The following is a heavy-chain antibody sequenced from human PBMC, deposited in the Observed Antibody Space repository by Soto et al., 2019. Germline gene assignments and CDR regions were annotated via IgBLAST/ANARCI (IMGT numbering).Heavy chain of an antibody. CDR2: FRGDSSIT. J-gene: IGHJ4*02. V-gene: IGHV3-23*04. CDR1: GFTFSTYA. Sequence: EVQLVESGGGLVHPGGSLRLSCAASGFTFSTYAMSWVRQAPGKGLEWVSTFRGDSSITYYRDSVKGRFTISRDNSKNTVYLQMNGLRAEDTAIYYCAKTFDTSWYGLFDYWGQGSLVTVSS. D-gene: IGHD6-13*01. CDR3: AKTFDTSWYGLFDY.